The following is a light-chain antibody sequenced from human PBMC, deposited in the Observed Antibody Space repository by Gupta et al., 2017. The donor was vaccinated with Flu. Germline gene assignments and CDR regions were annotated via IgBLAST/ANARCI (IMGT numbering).Light chain of an antibody. CDR3: QSYDSGLSGSV. CDR1: SNIGAGYY. Sequence: SNIGAGYYVHWYQQFPGTAPKVLIYDNNNRPSGVPDRFSGSISGTSASLAITGLQPEDEADYYCQSYDSGLSGSVFGGGTKLTVL. V-gene: IGLV1-40*01. J-gene: IGLJ3*02. CDR2: DNN.